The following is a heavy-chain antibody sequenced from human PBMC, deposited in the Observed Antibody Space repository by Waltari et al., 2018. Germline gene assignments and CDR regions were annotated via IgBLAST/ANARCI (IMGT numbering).Heavy chain of an antibody. CDR3: AKDFLSGYNAFDI. CDR1: GFTFSTYA. V-gene: IGHV3-23*01. Sequence: GGSLRLSCAASGFTFSTYAMSWVRQAPGKGLQWVSTISGSGGRTFYADSAKGRLTISRDNSKNTLYLQMNSLRAEDTAVYYCAKDFLSGYNAFDIWGQGTMVTVSA. CDR2: ISGSGGRT. D-gene: IGHD3-3*01. J-gene: IGHJ3*02.